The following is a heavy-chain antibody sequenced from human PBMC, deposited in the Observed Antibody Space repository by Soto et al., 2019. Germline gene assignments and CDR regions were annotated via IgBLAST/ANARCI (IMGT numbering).Heavy chain of an antibody. CDR3: AKDLRRVRSYYGMDV. J-gene: IGHJ6*02. CDR1: GFTFSSYA. Sequence: GGSLRLSCAASGFTFSSYAMSWVRQAPGKGLEWVSAISGSGGSTYYADSVKGRFTISRDNSKNTLYLQMNSLRAEDTAVYYCAKDLRRVRSYYGMDVWGQGTTVTVSS. V-gene: IGHV3-23*01. CDR2: ISGSGGST. D-gene: IGHD2-21*01.